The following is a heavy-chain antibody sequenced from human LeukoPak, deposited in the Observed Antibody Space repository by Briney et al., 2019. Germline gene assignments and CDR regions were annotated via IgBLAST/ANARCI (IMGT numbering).Heavy chain of an antibody. CDR3: ARDPRTVRI. V-gene: IGHV3-48*03. D-gene: IGHD1-1*01. J-gene: IGHJ4*02. CDR1: GFTFSSYE. Sequence: GGSLRLSCAASGFTFSSYELNWVRQAPGKGLEWLSYISGNGGVIQYADSVKGRFTISRDNAKNLLYLQMDSLRVEDTAIYYCARDPRTVRIWGQGTLVTVSS. CDR2: ISGNGGVI.